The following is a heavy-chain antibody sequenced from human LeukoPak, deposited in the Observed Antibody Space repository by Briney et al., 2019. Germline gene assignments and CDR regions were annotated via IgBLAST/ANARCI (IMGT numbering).Heavy chain of an antibody. Sequence: SETLSLTCTVSGGSISSYYWTWIRQPPGKGLEWIGYIYYSGSTKYNASLKRGVTISVDKSKKRFSLKLSSVTAADTAVYYCARHRGYCSSTSCSYNWFDPWGQGTLVTVSS. CDR2: IYYSGST. CDR1: GGSISSYY. CDR3: ARHRGYCSSTSCSYNWFDP. V-gene: IGHV4-59*08. D-gene: IGHD2-2*03. J-gene: IGHJ5*02.